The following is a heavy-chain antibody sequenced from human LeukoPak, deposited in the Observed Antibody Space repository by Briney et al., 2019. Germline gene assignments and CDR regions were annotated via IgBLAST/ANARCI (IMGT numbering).Heavy chain of an antibody. CDR1: GFTVSSNY. V-gene: IGHV3-53*01. D-gene: IGHD2-21*01. Sequence: PGGSLRLSCAASGFTVSSNYMSWVRQAPGKGLEWVSVIYSGGSTYYADSVKGRFTISRDNSKNTLYLQMNSLRADDTGVYYCAKDLFLWYFDLWGRGTLVTVSS. J-gene: IGHJ2*01. CDR2: IYSGGST. CDR3: AKDLFLWYFDL.